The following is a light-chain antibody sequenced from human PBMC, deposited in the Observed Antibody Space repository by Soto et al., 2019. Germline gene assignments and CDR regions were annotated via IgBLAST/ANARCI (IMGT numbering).Light chain of an antibody. Sequence: EIVMTQSPATLSVSPGERATLSCRASQSVSSNLAWYQQKPGQAPRLLIYGASTRATGIPARFSRSGSGTEFTLTISRLQSEDFAVYYCQQYNNWPQAFGQGTKVEIK. CDR2: GAS. V-gene: IGKV3-15*01. CDR3: QQYNNWPQA. CDR1: QSVSSN. J-gene: IGKJ1*01.